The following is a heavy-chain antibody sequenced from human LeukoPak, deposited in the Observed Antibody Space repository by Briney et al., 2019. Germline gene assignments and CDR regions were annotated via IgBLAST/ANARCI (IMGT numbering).Heavy chain of an antibody. D-gene: IGHD3-10*01. Sequence: GGSLRLSCAASGFTFSSYAMSWVRQAPGKGLEWVSAISGSGGSTYYADSVKGRFTISRDNSKNTLYLQMNSLRAEDTAVYYCVKGVLLWFGELYSSQWSFDYWGQGTLVTVSS. CDR3: VKGVLLWFGELYSSQWSFDY. J-gene: IGHJ4*02. V-gene: IGHV3-23*01. CDR2: ISGSGGST. CDR1: GFTFSSYA.